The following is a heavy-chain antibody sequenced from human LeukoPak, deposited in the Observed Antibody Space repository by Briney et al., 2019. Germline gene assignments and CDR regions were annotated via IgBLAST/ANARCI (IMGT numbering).Heavy chain of an antibody. V-gene: IGHV4-39*01. CDR3: ARSIGPSTTGTTHYFDY. CDR2: IYYSGST. J-gene: IGHJ4*02. CDR1: GGSISSSSYY. D-gene: IGHD1-1*01. Sequence: SETLSLTCTVSGGSISSSSYYWGWIHQPPGTGLEWIGSIYYSGSTYYNPSLKSRVTISVDTSKNQFSLKLSSVTAADTAVYYCARSIGPSTTGTTHYFDYWGQGTLVTVSS.